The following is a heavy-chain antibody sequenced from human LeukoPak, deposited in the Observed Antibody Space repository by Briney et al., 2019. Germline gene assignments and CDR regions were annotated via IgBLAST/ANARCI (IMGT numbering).Heavy chain of an antibody. CDR3: ARSNCSSTSCYPYYYYGMDV. V-gene: IGHV3-30-3*01. CDR2: ISYDGSNK. CDR1: GFTFSSYA. J-gene: IGHJ6*02. Sequence: GGSLRLSCAASGFTFSSYAMHWVRQAPGKGLEWVAVISYDGSNKYYADSVKGRFTISRDNSKNTLYLQMNSLRAEDTAVYYCARSNCSSTSCYPYYYYGMDVWGQGTTVTVSS. D-gene: IGHD2-2*01.